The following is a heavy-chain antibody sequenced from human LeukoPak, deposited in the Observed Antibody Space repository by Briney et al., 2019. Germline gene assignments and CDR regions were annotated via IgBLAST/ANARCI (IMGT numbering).Heavy chain of an antibody. J-gene: IGHJ3*02. CDR2: IPYDGSNK. CDR1: GFTFSSYG. V-gene: IGHV3-30*18. CDR3: AKDGYDAFDI. D-gene: IGHD6-13*01. Sequence: GGSLRLSCAASGFTFSSYGMHWVRQAPGKGLEWVAVIPYDGSNKYYADSVKGRFTISRDNSKNTLYLQMNSLRAEDTAVYYCAKDGYDAFDIWGQGTMVTVSS.